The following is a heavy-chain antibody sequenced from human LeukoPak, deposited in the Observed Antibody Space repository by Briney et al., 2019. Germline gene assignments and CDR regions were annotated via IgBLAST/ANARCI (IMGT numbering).Heavy chain of an antibody. Sequence: GGSLRLSCAASGFTFSNYAMSLVRQAPGRGLEWVSAINGSSDTTYYADSVKGRFTISRDNSKNTLYLQMNSLRAEDTAVYYCANREGGYTYDPFDYWGQGTLVTVSS. CDR1: GFTFSNYA. J-gene: IGHJ4*02. CDR2: INGSSDTT. D-gene: IGHD5-18*01. V-gene: IGHV3-23*01. CDR3: ANREGGYTYDPFDY.